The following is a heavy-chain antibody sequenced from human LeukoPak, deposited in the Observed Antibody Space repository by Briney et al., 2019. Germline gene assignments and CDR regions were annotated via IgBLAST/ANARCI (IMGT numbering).Heavy chain of an antibody. V-gene: IGHV4-31*03. D-gene: IGHD2-15*01. Sequence: SQTLSLTCTVSGGSISSVDYYWSWIRQYPGKGLEWIGYINYRGSAYYNPSLKSRVTISVDTSKNQFSLKLTSVTAADTAVYYCARVDCSGGSCYHYYYYGMDVWGQGTTVTVSS. CDR2: INYRGSA. CDR1: GGSISSVDYY. CDR3: ARVDCSGGSCYHYYYYGMDV. J-gene: IGHJ6*02.